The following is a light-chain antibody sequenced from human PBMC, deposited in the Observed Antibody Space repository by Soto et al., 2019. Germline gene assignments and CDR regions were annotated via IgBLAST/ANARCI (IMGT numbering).Light chain of an antibody. CDR1: QSVSSTY. CDR2: DAS. CDR3: QHRMNWPLT. Sequence: EIVLRQSPGTLSLSPGERATLSCRASQSVSSTYLAWYHQKPGQAPRLLIYDASNRASGTPARFSGSGSETDFTLTISSLEPEDFAVYYCQHRMNWPLTFGQGTRLEIK. V-gene: IGKV3-11*01. J-gene: IGKJ5*01.